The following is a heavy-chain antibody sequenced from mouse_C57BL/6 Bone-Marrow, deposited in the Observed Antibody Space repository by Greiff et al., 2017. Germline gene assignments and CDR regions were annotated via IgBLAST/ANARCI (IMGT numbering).Heavy chain of an antibody. Sequence: VQLQQPGAELVMPGASVKLSCKASGYTFTSYWLHWVKQKPGQGLEWIGEIDPSDSYTNYNQKFKGKSTLTVDKSSSTAYMQLSSLTSEDSAVYFCARRGAGYYGYVFAYWGQGTLVTVSA. CDR2: IDPSDSYT. CDR3: ARRGAGYYGYVFAY. D-gene: IGHD2-2*01. J-gene: IGHJ3*01. V-gene: IGHV1-69*01. CDR1: GYTFTSYW.